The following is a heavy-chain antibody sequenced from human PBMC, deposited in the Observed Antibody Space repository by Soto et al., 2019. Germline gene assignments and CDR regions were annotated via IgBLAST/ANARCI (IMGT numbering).Heavy chain of an antibody. V-gene: IGHV3-15*07. D-gene: IGHD1-26*01. CDR1: GFPFNNAW. Sequence: GGALRLSCAASGFPFNNAWINWVRQVPGKGLEWVGRVKSKADGGSGDYAAPVKGRFVVSRDDSKDIVYLQMNSLKIEDTGVYYCTTDSRTTLPEIRFDYWGHGTQVTVSS. CDR2: VKSKADGGSG. CDR3: TTDSRTTLPEIRFDY. J-gene: IGHJ4*01.